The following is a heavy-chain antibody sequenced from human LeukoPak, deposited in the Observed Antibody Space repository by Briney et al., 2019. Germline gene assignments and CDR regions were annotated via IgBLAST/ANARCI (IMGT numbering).Heavy chain of an antibody. J-gene: IGHJ4*02. Sequence: ASVKVSCKTSGYSFTAFYIHWVRQAPGQGLEWMGCIHPRRGDTNYAKKFQGRVTMTRDTSISTAYLDLSSLRSDETAVYYCARDGDYGTGSYYRGCIDSWGQGTPVTVSP. CDR3: ARDGDYGTGSYYRGCIDS. CDR1: GYSFTAFY. V-gene: IGHV1-2*02. CDR2: IHPRRGDT. D-gene: IGHD3-10*01.